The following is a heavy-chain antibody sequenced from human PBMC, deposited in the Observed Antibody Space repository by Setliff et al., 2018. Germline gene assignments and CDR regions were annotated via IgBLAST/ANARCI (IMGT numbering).Heavy chain of an antibody. D-gene: IGHD6-19*01. CDR2: IWSDGINK. J-gene: IGHJ5*01. V-gene: IGHV3-33*03. CDR3: VTDPPNSGWSFDC. CDR1: GFTFSTHA. Sequence: GGSLRLSCGASGFTFSTHAMHWVRQAPGKGLEWVAMIWSDGINKFYGGPVKGRFIVSRDNSKDTVFLQMNDLRVEDTAVYYCVTDPPNSGWSFDCWGQGTPVTVSS.